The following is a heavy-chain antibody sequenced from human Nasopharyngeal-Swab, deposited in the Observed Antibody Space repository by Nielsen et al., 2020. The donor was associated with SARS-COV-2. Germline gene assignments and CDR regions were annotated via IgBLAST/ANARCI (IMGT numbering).Heavy chain of an antibody. D-gene: IGHD5-18*01. CDR3: AKDTMDTAMVMDV. CDR2: ISWNSGSI. V-gene: IGHV3-9*01. J-gene: IGHJ6*02. CDR1: GFTFDDYA. Sequence: SLKISCAAPGFTFDDYAMHWVRQAPGKGLEWVSGISWNSGSIGYADSVKGRFTISRDNAKNSLYLQMNSLRAEDTALYYCAKDTMDTAMVMDVWGQGTTVTVSS.